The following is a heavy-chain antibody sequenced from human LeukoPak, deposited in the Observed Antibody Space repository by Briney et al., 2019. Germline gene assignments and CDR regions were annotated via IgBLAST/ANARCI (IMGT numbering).Heavy chain of an antibody. Sequence: PGGSLRLSCAASGFTFITYAMSWVRQAPGKGLEWVAVISYDGSNKYYADSVKGRFTISRDNSKNTLYLQMNSLRAEDTAVYYCAKITVVVVAEGFDYWGQGTLVTVSS. CDR2: ISYDGSNK. V-gene: IGHV3-30*18. D-gene: IGHD2-15*01. CDR1: GFTFITYA. CDR3: AKITVVVVAEGFDY. J-gene: IGHJ4*02.